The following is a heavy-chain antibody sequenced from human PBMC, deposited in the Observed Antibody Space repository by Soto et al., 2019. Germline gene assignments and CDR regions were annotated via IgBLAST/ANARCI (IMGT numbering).Heavy chain of an antibody. J-gene: IGHJ1*01. CDR1: GFAFSSYS. D-gene: IGHD1-26*01. V-gene: IGHV3-21*01. Sequence: PVGSLRLSCAASGFAFSSYSMNWVRQAPGKGLEWVSSISSSSSYIYSADSVKGRFTISRDNAKNSLYLQMNSLRAEDTAIYYCARRDPGAYFQHWGQGTLVTVSS. CDR2: ISSSSSYI. CDR3: ARRDPGAYFQH.